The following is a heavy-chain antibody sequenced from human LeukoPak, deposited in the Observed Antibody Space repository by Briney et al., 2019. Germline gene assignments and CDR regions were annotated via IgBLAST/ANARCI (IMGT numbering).Heavy chain of an antibody. CDR1: GYTFNVYF. CDR3: ASGRGSGSLR. J-gene: IGHJ4*02. D-gene: IGHD1-26*01. V-gene: IGHV1-2*02. Sequence: ASVKVSCKASGYTFNVYFMQWVRQAPGQGLEWMGWINPNSGGTNYAQKFQGRVTMTLDTSNSAAYMELTSLTPDDTAIYYCASGRGSGSLRWGQEPWSPSPQ. CDR2: INPNSGGT.